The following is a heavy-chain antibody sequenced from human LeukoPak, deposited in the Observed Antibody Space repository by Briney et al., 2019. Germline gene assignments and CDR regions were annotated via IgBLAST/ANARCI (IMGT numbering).Heavy chain of an antibody. J-gene: IGHJ4*01. CDR1: GGTFSSYA. CDR2: IIPILGIA. CDR3: AREVVVGVAAAFDY. V-gene: IGHV1-69*04. Sequence: SVKVSCKASGGTFSSYAISWVRQAPGQGLEWMGRIIPILGIANYAQKFQGRVTITADKSTSTAYMELSSLRSEDTAVYYCAREVVVGVAAAFDYWGQGTLVTVSS. D-gene: IGHD2-15*01.